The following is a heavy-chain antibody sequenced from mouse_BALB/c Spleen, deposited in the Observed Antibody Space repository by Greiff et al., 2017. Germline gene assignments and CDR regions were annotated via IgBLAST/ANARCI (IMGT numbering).Heavy chain of an antibody. D-gene: IGHD2-3*01. CDR2: SRNKANDYTT. Sequence: EVNVVESGGGLVQPGGSLRLSCATSGFTFSDFYMEWVRQPPGKRLEWIAASRNKANDYTTEYSASVKGRFIVSRDTSQSILYLQMNALRAEDTAIYYCARARYDGYYFDYWGQGTTLTVSS. V-gene: IGHV7-1*02. CDR1: GFTFSDFY. J-gene: IGHJ2*01. CDR3: ARARYDGYYFDY.